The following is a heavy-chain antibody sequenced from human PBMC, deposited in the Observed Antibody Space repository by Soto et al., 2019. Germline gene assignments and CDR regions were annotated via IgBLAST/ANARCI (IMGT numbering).Heavy chain of an antibody. J-gene: IGHJ5*02. CDR2: IYYSGST. V-gene: IGHV4-39*01. CDR1: GGSISSSSYY. Sequence: SETLSLTCTVSGGSISSSSYYWGWIRQPPGKGLEWIGSIYYSGSTYYNPSLKSRVTISVDTSKNQFSLKLSSVTAADTAVYYCAGQYRSHITIFGVVILNWFDPWGQGTLVTVSS. CDR3: AGQYRSHITIFGVVILNWFDP. D-gene: IGHD3-3*01.